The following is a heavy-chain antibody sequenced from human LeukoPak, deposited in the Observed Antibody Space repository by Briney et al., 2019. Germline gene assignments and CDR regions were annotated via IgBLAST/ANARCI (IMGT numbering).Heavy chain of an antibody. CDR3: ARDYGGKFDF. J-gene: IGHJ4*02. D-gene: IGHD4/OR15-4a*01. Sequence: SETLSLTCTVSGGSVNSFYWSWIRQPPGKGPEWIVYVYSSGSTKYNPSLKSRVTLSVDTSKNQFSPKLSSVTAADTAVYYCARDYGGKFDFWGQGTLVTVSS. V-gene: IGHV4-59*02. CDR1: GGSVNSFY. CDR2: VYSSGST.